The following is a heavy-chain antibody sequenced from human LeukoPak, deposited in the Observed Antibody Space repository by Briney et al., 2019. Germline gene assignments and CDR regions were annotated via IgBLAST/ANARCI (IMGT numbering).Heavy chain of an antibody. Sequence: GGTRRLSCAASGFTFSSYSMNWVRQAPGKGLEWVSSISSSSSYIYYADSVKGRFTISRDNAKNSLYLQMNSLRAEDTAVYYCARVGSSGQDYWGQGTLVTVSS. CDR2: ISSSSSYI. CDR1: GFTFSSYS. CDR3: ARVGSSGQDY. V-gene: IGHV3-21*01. D-gene: IGHD3-22*01. J-gene: IGHJ4*02.